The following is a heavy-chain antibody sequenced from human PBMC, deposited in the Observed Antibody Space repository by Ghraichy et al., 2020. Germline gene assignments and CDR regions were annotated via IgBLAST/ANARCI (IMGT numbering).Heavy chain of an antibody. CDR1: GFSLSTSGVG. V-gene: IGHV2-5*02. J-gene: IGHJ3*02. CDR2: IYWDDDK. Sequence: SGPTLVKPTQTLTLTCTFSGFSLSTSGVGVGWIRQPPGKALEWLALIYWDDDKRYSPSLKSRLTITKDTSKNQVVLTMTNMDPVDTATYYCAHKFRRFWSGYSHAFDIWGQGTMVTVSS. CDR3: AHKFRRFWSGYSHAFDI. D-gene: IGHD3-3*01.